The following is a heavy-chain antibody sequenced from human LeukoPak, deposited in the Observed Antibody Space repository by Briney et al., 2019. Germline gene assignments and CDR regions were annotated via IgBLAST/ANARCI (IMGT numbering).Heavy chain of an antibody. CDR2: IKQDGTEE. CDR3: ARDPCHGALDY. Sequence: GGSLRLSCVASGITFSNYAVSWVRQAPGKGLEWVANIKQDGTEEYYVDSVRGRFSISNDNAKNSLYLQMNSLRAEDTAVYYCARDPCHGALDYWGQGALVTVSS. D-gene: IGHD2-2*01. V-gene: IGHV3-7*03. J-gene: IGHJ4*02. CDR1: GITFSNYA.